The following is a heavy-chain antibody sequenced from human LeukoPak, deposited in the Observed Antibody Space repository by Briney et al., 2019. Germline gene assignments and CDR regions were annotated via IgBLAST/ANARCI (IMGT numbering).Heavy chain of an antibody. J-gene: IGHJ4*02. V-gene: IGHV4-39*01. CDR3: VIGYNYEQC. D-gene: IGHD5-24*01. CDR2: IYYSGST. CDR1: GGSISSSSYY. Sequence: PSETLSLTCTVSGGSISSSSYYWGWIRQPPGKGLEWIGSIYYSGSTYYNPSLKSRVTISVDTSKNQFSLKLSSVTAADTAVYYCVIGYNYEQCWGQGTLVTVSS.